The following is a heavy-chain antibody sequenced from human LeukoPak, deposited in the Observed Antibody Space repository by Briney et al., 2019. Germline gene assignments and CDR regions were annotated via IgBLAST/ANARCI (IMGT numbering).Heavy chain of an antibody. CDR1: GFTFSSYA. CDR3: AKNWELWLLYFDY. CDR2: ISSNGGST. D-gene: IGHD5-18*01. V-gene: IGHV3-64*01. Sequence: GGSLRLSCAASGFTFSSYAMHWVRQAPGKGLEYVSAISSNGGSTYYANSVKGRFTISRDNSKNTLYLQMNSLRAEDTAVYYCAKNWELWLLYFDYWGQGTLVTVSS. J-gene: IGHJ4*02.